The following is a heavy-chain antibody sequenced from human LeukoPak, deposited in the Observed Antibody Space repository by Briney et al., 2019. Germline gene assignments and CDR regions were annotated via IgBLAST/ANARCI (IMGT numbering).Heavy chain of an antibody. J-gene: IGHJ5*02. D-gene: IGHD1-7*01. CDR1: GGSISSSSYY. V-gene: IGHV4-39*01. Sequence: SETLSLTCTVSGGSISSSSYYWGWIRQPPGKGLEWIGSIYYGGNTYYNPSLKSRVTISVDTSKNQFSLKLSSVTAADTAVYHCASQKTTSRFDPWGQGTLVTVSS. CDR3: ASQKTTSRFDP. CDR2: IYYGGNT.